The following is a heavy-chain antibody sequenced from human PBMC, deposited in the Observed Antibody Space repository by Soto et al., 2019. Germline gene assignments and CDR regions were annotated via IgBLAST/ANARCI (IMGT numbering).Heavy chain of an antibody. CDR3: ARGGNVVVVTAAFDY. CDR1: GNTFTNYY. D-gene: IGHD2-21*02. CDR2: INPSGGHT. V-gene: IGHV1-46*01. Sequence: QVQLMQSGAEVKKPGASVKVSCKASGNTFTNYYIHWVRQAPGQGLEWLGTINPSGGHTTYSQNSPGRVTLTRDTSTSTLYMELTSLTSDDAAVYYCARGGNVVVVTAAFDYWGQGTLVTVSS. J-gene: IGHJ4*02.